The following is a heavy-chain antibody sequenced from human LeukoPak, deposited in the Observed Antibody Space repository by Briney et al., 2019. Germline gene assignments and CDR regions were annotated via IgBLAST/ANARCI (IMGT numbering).Heavy chain of an antibody. D-gene: IGHD1-26*01. V-gene: IGHV3-23*01. Sequence: GGSLRLSCAASGFTFSSYAMSWVRQAPGKGLEWVSDISGSGGSTYYADSVKGRFTISRDNSKNTLYLQMNSLRAEDTAVSYCSRAREYSGSYRPGPTRYYYGMDVWGQGTTLTVS. CDR3: SRAREYSGSYRPGPTRYYYGMDV. CDR1: GFTFSSYA. J-gene: IGHJ6*02. CDR2: ISGSGGST.